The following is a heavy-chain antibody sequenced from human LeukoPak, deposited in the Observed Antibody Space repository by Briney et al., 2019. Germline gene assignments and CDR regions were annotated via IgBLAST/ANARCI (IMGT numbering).Heavy chain of an antibody. V-gene: IGHV1-69*04. Sequence: SVKVSCKASGGTFSSYAISWVRQAPGQGLEWMGRIIPILGTANYAQKFQGRVTITADKSTSTTYMEPSSLRSEDTAVYYCARCARGGSCYYLDYWGQGTLVTVSS. CDR3: ARCARGGSCYYLDY. J-gene: IGHJ4*02. CDR2: IIPILGTA. D-gene: IGHD2-15*01. CDR1: GGTFSSYA.